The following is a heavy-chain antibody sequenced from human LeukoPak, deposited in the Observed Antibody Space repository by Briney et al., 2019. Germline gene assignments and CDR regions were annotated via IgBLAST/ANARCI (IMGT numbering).Heavy chain of an antibody. J-gene: IGHJ4*02. Sequence: PSETLSLTCAVYGGSFSGYYWSWIRQPPGKGLEWIGEINHSGSTNYNPSLKSRVTISVDTSKNQFSLKLSSVTAAGTAVYYCARGGDSSGYPNDYWGQGTLVTVSS. CDR3: ARGGDSSGYPNDY. D-gene: IGHD3-22*01. V-gene: IGHV4-34*01. CDR1: GGSFSGYY. CDR2: INHSGST.